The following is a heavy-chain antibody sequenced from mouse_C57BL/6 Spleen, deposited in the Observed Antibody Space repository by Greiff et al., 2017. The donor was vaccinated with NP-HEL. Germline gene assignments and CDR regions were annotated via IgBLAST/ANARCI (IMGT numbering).Heavy chain of an antibody. V-gene: IGHV5-15*01. D-gene: IGHD2-2*01. CDR2: ISNLAYSI. CDR3: VGGVTTGYWYFDV. CDR1: GFTFSDYG. Sequence: EVKLVESGGGLVQPGGSLKLSCAASGFTFSDYGMAWVRQAPRKGPEWVAFISNLAYSIYYADTLTGRFTISIANAKNTLYLEMSSLRSEDTAMYYCVGGVTTGYWYFDVWGTGTTVTVSS. J-gene: IGHJ1*03.